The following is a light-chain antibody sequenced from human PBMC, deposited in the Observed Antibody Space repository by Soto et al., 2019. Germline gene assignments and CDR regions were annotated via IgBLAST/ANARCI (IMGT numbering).Light chain of an antibody. CDR3: QQYNSYPWT. CDR1: QSISSW. CDR2: DAS. J-gene: IGKJ1*01. V-gene: IGKV1-5*01. Sequence: DIQMTQAPATLSASVLDRVTITFRASQSISSWLAWYQQKPGKAPKLLIYDASSLESGVPSRFSGSGSGTEFTLTITSLQPDDFATYYCQQYNSYPWTFGQGTKV.